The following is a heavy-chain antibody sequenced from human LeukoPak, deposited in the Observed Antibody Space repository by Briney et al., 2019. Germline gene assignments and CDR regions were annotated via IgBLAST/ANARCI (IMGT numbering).Heavy chain of an antibody. CDR2: INHSGST. Sequence: SETLSLTCAVYDGPFSGYYWSWIRQPPGKGLEWIGEINHSGSTNYNPSLKSRVTISVDTSKNQFSLKLSSVTAADTAVYYCARAPILRYFDWLLRMYYFDYWGQGTLVTVSS. V-gene: IGHV4-34*01. CDR3: ARAPILRYFDWLLRMYYFDY. D-gene: IGHD3-9*01. J-gene: IGHJ4*02. CDR1: DGPFSGYY.